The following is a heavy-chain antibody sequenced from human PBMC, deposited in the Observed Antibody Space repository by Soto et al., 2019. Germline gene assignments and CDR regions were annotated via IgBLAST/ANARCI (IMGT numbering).Heavy chain of an antibody. CDR1: GGSISSGGYY. V-gene: IGHV4-31*03. CDR2: IYYSGST. CDR3: ARESRVAATHYSDY. Sequence: SETLSLTCPVSGGSISSGGYYWSWIRQHPGKGLEWIGYIYYSGSTYYNPSLKSRVTISVDTSKNQFSLKLSSVTAADKAVYYCARESRVAATHYSDYWGQGTLVTVS. D-gene: IGHD2-15*01. J-gene: IGHJ4*02.